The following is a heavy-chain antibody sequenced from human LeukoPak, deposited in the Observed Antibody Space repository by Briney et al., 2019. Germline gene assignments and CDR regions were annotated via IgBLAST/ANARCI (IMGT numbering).Heavy chain of an antibody. J-gene: IGHJ5*02. Sequence: GGSLRLSCAASGFTFSSYWMSWVRQAPGKGLEWVANIKQDGSEKYCVDSVKGRFTISRDNAKNSLYLQMNSLRAEDTAVYYCARGPNYYDSSGYSPWGQGTLVTVSS. CDR2: IKQDGSEK. V-gene: IGHV3-7*01. CDR1: GFTFSSYW. CDR3: ARGPNYYDSSGYSP. D-gene: IGHD3-22*01.